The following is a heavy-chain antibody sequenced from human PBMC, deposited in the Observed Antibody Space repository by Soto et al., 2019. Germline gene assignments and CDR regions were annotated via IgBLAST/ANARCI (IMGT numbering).Heavy chain of an antibody. D-gene: IGHD2-15*01. CDR2: ISSNGGST. CDR1: GFTFSSYA. J-gene: IGHJ3*02. V-gene: IGHV3-64*01. CDR3: ARERQDIVVVVAAGDAFDI. Sequence: EVQLVESGGGLVQPGGSLRLSCAASGFTFSSYAMHWVRQAPGKGLEYVSAISSNGGSTYYANSVKGRFTISRDNSKNTLYLQMGSLRPEDMAVYYCARERQDIVVVVAAGDAFDIWGQGTMVTVSS.